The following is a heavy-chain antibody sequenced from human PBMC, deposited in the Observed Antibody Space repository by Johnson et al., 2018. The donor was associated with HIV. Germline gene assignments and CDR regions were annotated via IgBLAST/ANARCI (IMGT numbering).Heavy chain of an antibody. CDR3: AAERLCSGGGCPRDYAFDI. J-gene: IGHJ3*02. CDR1: GFTFSDYY. D-gene: IGHD2-15*01. Sequence: QVQLVESGGGLVQPGGSLRLSCAASGFTFSDYYMSWIRQAPGKGLEWVSYISSSDSTIYYADSVKGRFTISRDNAKNPLYRQMKSMRAADTAVYYCAAERLCSGGGCPRDYAFDIWGQGTMVTVSS. CDR2: ISSSDSTI. V-gene: IGHV3-11*01.